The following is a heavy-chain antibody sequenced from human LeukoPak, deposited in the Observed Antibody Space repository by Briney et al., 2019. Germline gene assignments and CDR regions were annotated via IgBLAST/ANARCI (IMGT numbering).Heavy chain of an antibody. CDR3: AREVHHYDGSGYPHYYFYYMDV. CDR1: GFTFSTYT. V-gene: IGHV3-48*01. J-gene: IGHJ6*03. Sequence: GGSLRLSCAASGFTFSTYTMNWVRQAPGKGLEWVSYTSSSGTTIFYADSVKGRFTISRDNAKNSLYLQMNSLRAEDTVVYFCAREVHHYDGSGYPHYYFYYMDVWGKGTAVTVSS. CDR2: TSSSGTTI. D-gene: IGHD3-22*01.